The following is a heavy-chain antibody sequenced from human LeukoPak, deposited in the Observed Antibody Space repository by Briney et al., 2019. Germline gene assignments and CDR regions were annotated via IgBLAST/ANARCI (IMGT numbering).Heavy chain of an antibody. CDR2: ISAYNGNT. Sequence: GASVKVSCKASGYTFTSYGISWVRQAPGQGLEWMGWISAYNGNTNYAQKLQGRVTMTTDTSTSTAYMELRSLRSDDTAVYYCARVKNALLWFGELTGSNWFDPWGQGTLVTVSS. V-gene: IGHV1-18*01. CDR1: GYTFTSYG. J-gene: IGHJ5*02. CDR3: ARVKNALLWFGELTGSNWFDP. D-gene: IGHD3-10*01.